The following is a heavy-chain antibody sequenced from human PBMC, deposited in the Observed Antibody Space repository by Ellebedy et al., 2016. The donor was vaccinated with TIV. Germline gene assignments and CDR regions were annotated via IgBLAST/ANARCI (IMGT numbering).Heavy chain of an antibody. J-gene: IGHJ3*01. D-gene: IGHD1-26*01. CDR2: INGDGSST. CDR3: ARDPAGRTWGAFDL. Sequence: GESLKISCAASGFSFSSYWMHWVRQTPGKGLVWLSRINGDGSSTRYADSVRGRFTISRDNAKNSLYLQMSSLRAEDTAVYYCARDPAGRTWGAFDLWGQGTMATVSS. V-gene: IGHV3-74*01. CDR1: GFSFSSYW.